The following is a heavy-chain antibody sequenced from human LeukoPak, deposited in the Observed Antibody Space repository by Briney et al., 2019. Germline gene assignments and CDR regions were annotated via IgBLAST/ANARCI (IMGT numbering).Heavy chain of an antibody. CDR3: AKDHAGSGRAFEY. CDR1: GFTFRTTG. Sequence: PGGSLRLSCATSGFTFRTTGVHWVRQAPGKGLEWVALMSSDGINSYYADSVKGRFTVSRDSSKDILYLQMNSLRADDTAIYYCAKDHAGSGRAFEYWGQGTLLTVSS. J-gene: IGHJ4*02. D-gene: IGHD3-10*01. V-gene: IGHV3-30*04. CDR2: MSSDGINS.